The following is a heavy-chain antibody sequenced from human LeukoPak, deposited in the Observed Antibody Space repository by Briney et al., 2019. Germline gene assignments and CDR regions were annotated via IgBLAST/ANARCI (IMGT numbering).Heavy chain of an antibody. CDR3: ARGAPGSYCSGGSCPYFDY. V-gene: IGHV1-46*01. Sequence: ASVKVSCKASGYTFTSYYMHWVRQAPGQGLEWMGIINPSGGSTSYAQKLQGRVTMTRDTSTSTVYMELSSLRSEDTAVYYCARGAPGSYCSGGSCPYFDYWGQGTLVSVSS. CDR1: GYTFTSYY. J-gene: IGHJ4*02. CDR2: INPSGGST. D-gene: IGHD2-15*01.